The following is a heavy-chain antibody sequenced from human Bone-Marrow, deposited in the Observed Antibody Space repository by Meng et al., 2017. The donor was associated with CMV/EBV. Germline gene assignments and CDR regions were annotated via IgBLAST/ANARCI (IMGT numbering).Heavy chain of an antibody. CDR1: GFTFSSYE. Sequence: GESLKISCAASGFTFSSYEMNWVRQAPGKGLEWVSFISSSSAYIYYADSVKGRFTISRDNAKNSLYLQMNSLRAEDTAVYYCARDLGCGGSCPERGWFDPWGQGTLVTVSS. J-gene: IGHJ5*02. CDR3: ARDLGCGGSCPERGWFDP. V-gene: IGHV3-21*01. D-gene: IGHD2-15*01. CDR2: ISSSSAYI.